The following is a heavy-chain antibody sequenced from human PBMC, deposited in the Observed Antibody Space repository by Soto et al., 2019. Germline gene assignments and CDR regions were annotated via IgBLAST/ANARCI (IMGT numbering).Heavy chain of an antibody. V-gene: IGHV3-21*01. CDR2: ISSGSAFI. J-gene: IGHJ5*02. CDR1: TFSMYS. CDR3: TIDQGGIYDSWFDP. D-gene: IGHD1-26*01. Sequence: EVQVVESGGGLVKPGGSLRLSCNFTFSMYSMNWVRQAPGKGLEWVASISSGSAFIKYADSVKGRFSISRNNAKNSVSLQINSLRAEDTAMYYCTIDQGGIYDSWFDPWGRGTMVTVSS.